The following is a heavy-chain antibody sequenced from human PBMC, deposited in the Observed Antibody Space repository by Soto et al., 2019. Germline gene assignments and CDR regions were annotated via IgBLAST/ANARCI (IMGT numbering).Heavy chain of an antibody. V-gene: IGHV3-23*01. CDR2: ISGSGAGT. CDR1: GYSFSSYA. J-gene: IGHJ4*02. D-gene: IGHD3-3*01. Sequence: EVQLLESGGGLVEPGGSLRLSCAAAGYSFSSYAINWFRQVPGKGLEWVSAISGSGAGTYYADSVKGRFTISRDNSKSSLYLQMNGLRAEDTAVYYCAAGPTFGVMNYWGQGTQVTVSS. CDR3: AAGPTFGVMNY.